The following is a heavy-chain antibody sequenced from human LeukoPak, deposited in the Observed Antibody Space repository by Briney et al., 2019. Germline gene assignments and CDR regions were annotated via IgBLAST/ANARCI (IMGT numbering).Heavy chain of an antibody. J-gene: IGHJ5*02. V-gene: IGHV6-1*01. CDR3: ARAPKETGDFGP. CDR1: GDTVSSNSAA. D-gene: IGHD7-27*01. CDR2: IYYRSKWYN. Sequence: SQTLSLTCAISGDTVSSNSAAWNWIRQSPSRGLEWLGRIYYRSKWYNDYALSVKSRITITPDTSKNQFSLQLNSVTPEDTAVYYCARAPKETGDFGPWGQGTLVTVSS.